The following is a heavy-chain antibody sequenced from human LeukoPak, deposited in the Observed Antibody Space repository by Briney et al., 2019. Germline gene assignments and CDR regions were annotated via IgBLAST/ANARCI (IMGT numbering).Heavy chain of an antibody. J-gene: IGHJ5*02. CDR3: ARDSTYYDFWSGYSNWFDP. CDR2: IYYSGST. CDR1: GGSISSYY. V-gene: IGHV4-59*01. Sequence: SETLSLTCTVSGGSISSYYWSWIRQPPGKGLEWIGYIYYSGSTNYNPSLKSRVTISVDTSKNQFSLKLSSVTAADTAVYYCARDSTYYDFWSGYSNWFDPWGQGTLSPSPQ. D-gene: IGHD3-3*01.